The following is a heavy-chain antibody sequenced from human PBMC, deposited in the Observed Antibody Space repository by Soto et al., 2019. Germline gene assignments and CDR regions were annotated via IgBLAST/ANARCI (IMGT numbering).Heavy chain of an antibody. Sequence: ASVKVSCKASGYTFTSYGISWVRQAPGQGLEWMGWISAYNGNTNYAQKLQGRVTMTTDTSTSTAYMELRSLRSDDTAVYYCAVMGGLEWSPNYYGMDVWGQGTTVTVS. D-gene: IGHD3-3*01. V-gene: IGHV1-18*04. CDR3: AVMGGLEWSPNYYGMDV. CDR2: ISAYNGNT. CDR1: GYTFTSYG. J-gene: IGHJ6*02.